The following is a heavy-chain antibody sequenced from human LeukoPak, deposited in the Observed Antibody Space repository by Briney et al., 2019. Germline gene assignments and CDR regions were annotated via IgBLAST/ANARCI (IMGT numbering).Heavy chain of an antibody. Sequence: GGSLRLSCAASGLTFSACAMHWVRQAPGKGLEWVAVVSFDGSNKYYADTVKGRFRISRDNSKNTLYLEMKSPRAEDTAVYYCTRDRLYDYYMDVWGKGTMVTVSS. CDR3: TRDRLYDYYMDV. CDR1: GLTFSACA. J-gene: IGHJ6*03. CDR2: VSFDGSNK. V-gene: IGHV3-30*04. D-gene: IGHD3-16*01.